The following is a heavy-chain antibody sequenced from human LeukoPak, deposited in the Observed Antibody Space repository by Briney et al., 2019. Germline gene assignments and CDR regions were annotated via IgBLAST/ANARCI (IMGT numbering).Heavy chain of an antibody. V-gene: IGHV3-21*01. CDR2: ISSSSSYI. D-gene: IGHD3-22*01. CDR3: ARNYYYDSSGYSNWFDP. Sequence: GGSLRLSCAASGFTFSSYSMNWVRQAPGKGLEWVSSISSSSSYIYYADSVKGRFTISRDNAKNSLYLQMNSLRAEDTAVYYCARNYYYDSSGYSNWFDPWGQGTLVTVSS. CDR1: GFTFSSYS. J-gene: IGHJ5*02.